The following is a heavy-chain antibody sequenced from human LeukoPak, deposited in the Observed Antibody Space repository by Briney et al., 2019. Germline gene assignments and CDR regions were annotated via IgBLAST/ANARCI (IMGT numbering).Heavy chain of an antibody. CDR3: ASGRDSWGALPKYYFDY. D-gene: IGHD6-13*01. V-gene: IGHV4-4*07. J-gene: IGHJ4*02. Sequence: NPSETPSLTCTVSGGSFSTYYWSWIRQPAGKGLDWIGRIYPNGSTNYNPSLKSRLTMSLDTSKNQFSLKVSSVTAADTALYYCASGRDSWGALPKYYFDYWGQGTLVTVSS. CDR2: IYPNGST. CDR1: GGSFSTYY.